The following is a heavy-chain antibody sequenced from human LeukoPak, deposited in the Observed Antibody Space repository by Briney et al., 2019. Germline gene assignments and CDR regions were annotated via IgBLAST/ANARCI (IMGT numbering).Heavy chain of an antibody. CDR1: GFTFSSYG. CDR2: ISCDGSNK. Sequence: GSLRLSCAASGFTFSSYGMHWVRQAPGKGLEWVAVISCDGSNKYYADSVKGRFTISRDNSKNTLYLQMNSLRAEDTAVYYCAKEGGITMIVVVPPNYWGQGTLVTVSS. J-gene: IGHJ4*02. D-gene: IGHD3-22*01. V-gene: IGHV3-30*18. CDR3: AKEGGITMIVVVPPNY.